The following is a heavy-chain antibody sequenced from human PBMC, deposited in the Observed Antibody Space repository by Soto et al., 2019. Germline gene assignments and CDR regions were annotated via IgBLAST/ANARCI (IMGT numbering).Heavy chain of an antibody. CDR1: GGSISSSTYY. CDR3: ARVSYDILTGSNGIVH. V-gene: IGHV4-39*07. CDR2: IYYSGRT. Sequence: SETLSLTCTVSGGSISSSTYYWGWIRQPPGKGLEWTASIYYSGRTHYNPSLESRVTISVDTSKNQFSLKLSSVTAADTAVYYCARVSYDILTGSNGIVHWGQGTRVTVSS. J-gene: IGHJ4*02. D-gene: IGHD3-9*01.